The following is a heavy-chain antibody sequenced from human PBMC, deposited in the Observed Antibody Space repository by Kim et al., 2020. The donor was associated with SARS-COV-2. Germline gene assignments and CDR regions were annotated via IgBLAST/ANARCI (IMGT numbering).Heavy chain of an antibody. CDR2: IDMVGSA. V-gene: IGHV4-59*01. J-gene: IGHJ1*01. CDR1: GGSITNYY. D-gene: IGHD3-10*01. Sequence: SETLSLTCSVSGGSITNYYGNWIWLPLGKALKLRIGYIDMVGSASNTSLEKRVALSADPSKNQLSLKLNSVTAADTAVYYCARSPGTFHGRVLGYWGQGILVTVSS. CDR3: ARSPGTFHGRVLGY.